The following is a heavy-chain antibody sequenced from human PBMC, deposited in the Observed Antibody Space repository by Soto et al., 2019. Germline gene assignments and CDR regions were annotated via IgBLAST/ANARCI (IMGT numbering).Heavy chain of an antibody. CDR2: INSDGSST. CDR3: ARDQDYYDSSGYYSL. D-gene: IGHD3-22*01. CDR1: GFTFSSYW. Sequence: PGGSLRLSCAASGFTFSSYWMHWVRQAPGKGLVWVSRINSDGSSTSYADSVKGRFTISRDNAKNTLYLQMNSLRAEDTAVYYCARDQDYYDSSGYYSLWAQGTLVTVSS. V-gene: IGHV3-74*01. J-gene: IGHJ4*02.